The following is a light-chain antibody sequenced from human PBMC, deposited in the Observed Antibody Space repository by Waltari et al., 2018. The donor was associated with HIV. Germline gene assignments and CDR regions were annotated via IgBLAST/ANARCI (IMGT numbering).Light chain of an antibody. V-gene: IGLV2-14*01. CDR3: FSYAGNNFLL. CDR1: RSDVGGYNY. J-gene: IGLJ2*01. CDR2: EVS. Sequence: QSALTQPASVSGSPGQSITISCTGTRSDVGGYNYVSWYQQHPGKAPKLMIYEVSNRPSGVSNRFSGSKSGNTASLTVSGLQADDEATYYCFSYAGNNFLLFGGGTKLTVL.